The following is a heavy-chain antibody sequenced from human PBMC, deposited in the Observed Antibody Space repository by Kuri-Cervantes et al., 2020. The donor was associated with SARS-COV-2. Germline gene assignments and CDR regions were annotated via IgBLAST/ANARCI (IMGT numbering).Heavy chain of an antibody. D-gene: IGHD4-17*01. CDR1: GFTCSSYE. J-gene: IGHJ4*02. CDR2: ISSSGSTI. CDR3: AGAHTVTLDY. V-gene: IGHV3-48*03. Sequence: SLKISCAASGFTCSSYEMNWVRQAPGKVLEWVSYISSSGSTIYYADSVKGRFTISRNNAKNSLYLQMNSLRAEDTAVYYCAGAHTVTLDYWGQGTLVTVSS.